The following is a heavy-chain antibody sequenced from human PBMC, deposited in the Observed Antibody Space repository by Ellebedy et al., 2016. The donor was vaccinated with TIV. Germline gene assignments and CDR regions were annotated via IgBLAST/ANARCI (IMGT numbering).Heavy chain of an antibody. Sequence: AASVKVSCKASGYTFTSYDINWVRQATGQGLEWMGWMNPNSDNSDYAPKFEGRLTMTRDTSISTAYMELSSLRAEDTAVYYCATTNGYGTGWYGRNEYWGQGALITVSS. CDR3: ATTNGYGTGWYGRNEY. CDR1: GYTFTSYD. V-gene: IGHV1-8*01. D-gene: IGHD6-19*01. J-gene: IGHJ4*02. CDR2: MNPNSDNS.